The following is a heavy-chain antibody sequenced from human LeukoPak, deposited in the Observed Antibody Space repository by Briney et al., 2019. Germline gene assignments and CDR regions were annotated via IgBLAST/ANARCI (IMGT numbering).Heavy chain of an antibody. J-gene: IGHJ4*02. Sequence: SETLSLTCAVYGGSFSGYYWSWTRQPPGKGLEWIGEINHSGSTNYNPSLKSRVTISVDTSKNQFSLKLSSVTAADTAVYYCARGPRTTGYDSSGYYDYWGQGTLVTVSS. CDR3: ARGPRTTGYDSSGYYDY. CDR1: GGSFSGYY. V-gene: IGHV4-34*01. CDR2: INHSGST. D-gene: IGHD3-22*01.